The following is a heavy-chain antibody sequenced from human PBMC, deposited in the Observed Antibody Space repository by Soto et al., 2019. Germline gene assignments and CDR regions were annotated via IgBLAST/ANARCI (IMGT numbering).Heavy chain of an antibody. V-gene: IGHV4-30-2*01. Sequence: SETLSLTCTVSGASITYGGYSWSWIRQTPGKGLEWIGYINHLETTFYNPSFESRLALSIDRAKNQFSLNLNSMSAADRAVYFCARGGGSDSFDYWGQGILVTVSS. CDR3: ARGGGSDSFDY. J-gene: IGHJ4*02. CDR2: INHLETT. D-gene: IGHD1-26*01. CDR1: GASITYGGYS.